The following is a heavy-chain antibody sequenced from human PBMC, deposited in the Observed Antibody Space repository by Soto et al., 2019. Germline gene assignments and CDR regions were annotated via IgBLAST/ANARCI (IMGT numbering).Heavy chain of an antibody. CDR2: IDSIFGT. CDR3: SRSVFP. V-gene: IGHV4-59*12. Sequence: PSETLSLTCTVSDDSSSSDKWIWIRQPPVNRLEFIGYIDSIFGTSYSPSLQSRFTISVYTSTKHFSLKLISFTAACTSVYYFSRSVFPWGQGTLVTVSA. J-gene: IGHJ5*02. CDR1: DDSSSSDK.